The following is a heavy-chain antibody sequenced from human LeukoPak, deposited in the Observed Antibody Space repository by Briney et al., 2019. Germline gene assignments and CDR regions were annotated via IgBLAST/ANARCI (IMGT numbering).Heavy chain of an antibody. J-gene: IGHJ6*02. Sequence: SVKVSCKASGGTFSSYAISWVRQAPGQGLEWMGGIIPVFGTANYAQKFQGRVTITADESTSTAYMELSSLRSEDTAVYYCARGDIVVVVAALYYYGMDVWGQGTTVTVSS. V-gene: IGHV1-69*13. CDR2: IIPVFGTA. D-gene: IGHD2-15*01. CDR1: GGTFSSYA. CDR3: ARGDIVVVVAALYYYGMDV.